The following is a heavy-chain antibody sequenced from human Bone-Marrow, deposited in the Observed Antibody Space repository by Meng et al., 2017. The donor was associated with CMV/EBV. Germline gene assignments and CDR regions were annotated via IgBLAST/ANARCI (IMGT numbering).Heavy chain of an antibody. CDR3: ARDPRGGYYDFWSGYYVYGMDV. CDR1: GFTFDDYG. Sequence: GESLKISCAASGFTFDDYGMSWVRQAPGKGLEWVSGINWNGGSTGYADSVKGRFTISRDNAKNSLYLQMNSLRAEDTAFYYCARDPRGGYYDFWSGYYVYGMDVWGQGTTVTVSS. V-gene: IGHV3-20*04. D-gene: IGHD3-3*01. CDR2: INWNGGST. J-gene: IGHJ6*02.